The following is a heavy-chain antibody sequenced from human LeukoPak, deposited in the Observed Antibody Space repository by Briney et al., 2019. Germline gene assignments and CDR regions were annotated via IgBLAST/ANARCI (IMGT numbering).Heavy chain of an antibody. Sequence: SETLSLTCAVYGGSFSGYYWRWIRQPPGKGPEWIGEISHSGSTNYNPSLKSRVTISVDTSKNQFSLKLSSVTAADTAVYYCARGPPLWSGYYYFDYWGQGTLVTVSS. CDR3: ARGPPLWSGYYYFDY. CDR1: GGSFSGYY. J-gene: IGHJ4*02. V-gene: IGHV4-34*01. CDR2: ISHSGST. D-gene: IGHD3-3*01.